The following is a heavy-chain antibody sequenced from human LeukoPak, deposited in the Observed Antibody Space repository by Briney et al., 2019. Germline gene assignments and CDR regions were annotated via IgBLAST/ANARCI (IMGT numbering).Heavy chain of an antibody. CDR1: GGSFSGYY. Sequence: PSETLSLTCAVYGGSFSGYYWSWIRQPPGKGLEWIGEINHSGSTNYNPSLKSRVTISVDTSKNQFSLKLSSVTAADTAVYYCASHYYGSGSYYNLLRPPRKGDVWGQGTTVTVSS. CDR3: ASHYYGSGSYYNLLRPPRKGDV. D-gene: IGHD3-10*01. J-gene: IGHJ6*02. V-gene: IGHV4-34*01. CDR2: INHSGST.